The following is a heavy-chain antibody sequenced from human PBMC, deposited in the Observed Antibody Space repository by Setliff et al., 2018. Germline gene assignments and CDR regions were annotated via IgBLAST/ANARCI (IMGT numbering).Heavy chain of an antibody. CDR1: GYSISSGYY. Sequence: SETLSLTCGVSGYSISSGYYWGWIRQPPGKGLEWIGSIYRTGSTHYNPSLKSRVTMSVDTSKNQFSLKLSSVTAADTAVYYCARTYNFWSGYFDYWGQGTLVTVSS. D-gene: IGHD3-3*01. CDR2: IYRTGST. J-gene: IGHJ4*02. V-gene: IGHV4-38-2*01. CDR3: ARTYNFWSGYFDY.